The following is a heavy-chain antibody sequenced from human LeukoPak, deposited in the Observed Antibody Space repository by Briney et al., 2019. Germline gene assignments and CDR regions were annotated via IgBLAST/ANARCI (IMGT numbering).Heavy chain of an antibody. J-gene: IGHJ4*02. V-gene: IGHV4-34*01. CDR2: INHSGST. D-gene: IGHD4-23*01. CDR3: ARARGYYGGLANY. Sequence: PSETLSPTCAVYGGSFSGYYWSWIRQPPGKGLEWIGEINHSGSTNYNPSLKSRVTISVDTSMNQFSLKLSSVTAADTAVYYCARARGYYGGLANYWGQGTLVTVSS. CDR1: GGSFSGYY.